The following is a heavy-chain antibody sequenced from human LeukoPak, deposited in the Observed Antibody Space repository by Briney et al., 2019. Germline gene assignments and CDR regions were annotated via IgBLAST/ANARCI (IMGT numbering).Heavy chain of an antibody. D-gene: IGHD5-18*01. J-gene: IGHJ4*02. V-gene: IGHV1-24*01. CDR3: ATLSDLGDTARTFYFDY. CDR2: FDPEDGET. Sequence: GASVKVSCKVSGYTLTELSMHWVRQAPGKGLEWMGGFDPEDGETIYAQKFQGRVTMTEDTSTDTAYMELSSLRSEDTAVYYCATLSDLGDTARTFYFDYWGQGTLVTVSS. CDR1: GYTLTELS.